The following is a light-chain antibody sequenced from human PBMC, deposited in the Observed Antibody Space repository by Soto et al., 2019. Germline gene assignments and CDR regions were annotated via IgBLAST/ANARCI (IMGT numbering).Light chain of an antibody. CDR2: KAS. CDR1: HSVNSW. J-gene: IGKJ1*01. Sequence: DIQLTQSPSTLSASVGDRVTITCRASHSVNSWLAWFQQKPGKAPKLLIYKASTLESGVPSRFSGRGSGTDFTLTISSLQPEDFATYYCLQDYDFPWTFGQGTKVDIK. CDR3: LQDYDFPWT. V-gene: IGKV1-5*03.